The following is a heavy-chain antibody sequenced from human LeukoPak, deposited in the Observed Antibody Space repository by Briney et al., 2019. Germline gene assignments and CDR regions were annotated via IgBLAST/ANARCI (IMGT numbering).Heavy chain of an antibody. D-gene: IGHD3-16*01. CDR1: GFTFSGSA. CDR3: ARDLSDDYSLDY. V-gene: IGHV3-23*01. J-gene: IGHJ4*02. CDR2: ISYSGANS. Sequence: TGGSLRLSCAASGFTFSGSAMSWVRQAPGEGLEWVSLISYSGANSYYTDSVRGRFTISRDNSKDTLFLQMNSLRAEDTAVYYCARDLSDDYSLDYWGQGTLVSVSS.